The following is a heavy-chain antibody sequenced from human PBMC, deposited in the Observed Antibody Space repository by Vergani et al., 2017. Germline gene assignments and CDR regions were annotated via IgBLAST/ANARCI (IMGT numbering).Heavy chain of an antibody. Sequence: QVQLQESGPGLVQPSETLSLTCTVSGGSISSYYWSWIRQPPGEGLEWIGYIYYSGSTNYNPSRKSRVTISVDTSKNQFSLNLSFVTAADTAVCYCARSELGQNGVDPWGQGTLVTVSS. CDR3: ARSELGQNGVDP. V-gene: IGHV4-59*01. D-gene: IGHD3/OR15-3a*01. CDR2: IYYSGST. CDR1: GGSISSYY. J-gene: IGHJ5*02.